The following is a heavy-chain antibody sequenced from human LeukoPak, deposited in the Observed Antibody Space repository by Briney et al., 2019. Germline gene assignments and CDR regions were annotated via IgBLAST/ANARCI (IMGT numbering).Heavy chain of an antibody. CDR1: GGSISSYY. D-gene: IGHD3-10*01. V-gene: IGHV4-4*07. J-gene: IGHJ3*01. CDR2: IYTSGTT. CDR3: ARGGLVRGSLNSLTGFDF. Sequence: SETLSLTCTVSGGSISSYYWSWIRQPAGKGLEWIGRIYTSGTTHYNPSLKSRVTMSVDTSKNQFSLHLNSVTPDDTALYYCARGGLVRGSLNSLTGFDFWGQGTMVTVSS.